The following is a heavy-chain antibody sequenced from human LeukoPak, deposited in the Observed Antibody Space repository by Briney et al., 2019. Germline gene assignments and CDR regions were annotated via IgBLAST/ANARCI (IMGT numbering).Heavy chain of an antibody. CDR1: GGSISSYY. D-gene: IGHD4-11*01. V-gene: IGHV4-59*01. CDR2: IYYSGST. CDR3: ARRTTVTTPTVAYYYYYMDV. J-gene: IGHJ6*03. Sequence: ASETLSLTCTVSGGSISSYYWSWIRQPPGKGLEWIGYIYYSGSTNYNPPLKSRVTISVDTSKNQFSLKLSSVTAADTAVYYCARRTTVTTPTVAYYYYYMDVWGKGTTVTVSS.